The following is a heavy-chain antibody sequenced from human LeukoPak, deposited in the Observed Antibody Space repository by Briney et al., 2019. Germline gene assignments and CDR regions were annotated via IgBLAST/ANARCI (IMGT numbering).Heavy chain of an antibody. V-gene: IGHV3-74*01. Sequence: PGGSLRLSCAASGFTFSSYWMHWVRQAPGKGLVWVSRINSDGSSTSYADSVKGRFTVSRDSSKDTLYLQMSSLRAEDTAVYYCAKGYLNMDVWAKGTTVTLSS. J-gene: IGHJ6*03. CDR1: GFTFSSYW. CDR3: AKGYLNMDV. CDR2: INSDGSST. D-gene: IGHD2-2*02.